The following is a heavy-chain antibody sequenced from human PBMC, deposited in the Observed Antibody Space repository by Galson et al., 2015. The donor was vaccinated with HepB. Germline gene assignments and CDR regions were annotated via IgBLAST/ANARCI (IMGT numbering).Heavy chain of an antibody. J-gene: IGHJ4*02. CDR2: ISMSGGST. V-gene: IGHV3-23*01. D-gene: IGHD1-1*01. CDR3: AKGTTNVDY. CDR1: GFTFRRLG. Sequence: SLRLSCATSGFTFRRLGMTWVRQAAAKRLECGAAISMSGGSTDYADSVKGRHTISRDHSNNMMYLQMNNLRAEDTAVYYCAKGTTNVDYWGQGTLVTVSS.